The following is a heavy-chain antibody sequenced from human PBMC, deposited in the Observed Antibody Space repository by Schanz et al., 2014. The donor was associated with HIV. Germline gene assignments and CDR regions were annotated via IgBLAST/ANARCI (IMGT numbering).Heavy chain of an antibody. CDR2: INHDGSVK. CDR1: GFPFASYW. D-gene: IGHD1-26*01. V-gene: IGHV3-7*03. J-gene: IGHJ4*02. Sequence: EVRLVQSGGGLVQPGGSLRLSCVASGFPFASYWMQWVRQTPGKGLEWVANINHDGSVKGYLASVKGRVTISRDNAKNSLYLQMNSLRVEDTAVYYCARVPYSGSYEYYFDYWGQGTLVTVSS. CDR3: ARVPYSGSYEYYFDY.